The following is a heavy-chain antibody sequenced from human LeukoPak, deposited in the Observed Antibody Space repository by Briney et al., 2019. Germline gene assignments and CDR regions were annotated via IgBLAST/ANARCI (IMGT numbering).Heavy chain of an antibody. J-gene: IGHJ4*02. D-gene: IGHD6-19*01. CDR2: ISGSGGST. CDR3: ARDDSSGPKSYYFDY. V-gene: IGHV3-23*01. Sequence: GGSLRLSCAASGFTFSSYAMSWVRQAPGKGLEWVSAISGSGGSTYYADSVKGRFTISRDNSKNTLYLQMNSLRAEDTAVYYCARDDSSGPKSYYFDYWGQGTLVTVSS. CDR1: GFTFSSYA.